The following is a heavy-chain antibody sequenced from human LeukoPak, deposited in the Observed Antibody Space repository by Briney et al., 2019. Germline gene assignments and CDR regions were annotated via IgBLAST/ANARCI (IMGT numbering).Heavy chain of an antibody. J-gene: IGHJ5*02. V-gene: IGHV4-4*02. CDR3: ARLPRASYDYGVKRGYWFDP. D-gene: IGHD4-17*01. Sequence: PSETLSLTCAVSGGSISSSNWWSWVRQPPGKGLEWIGEIYHSGSTNYNPSLKSRVTISVDKSKNQFSLKLSSVTAADTAVYYCARLPRASYDYGVKRGYWFDPWGQGTLVTVSS. CDR1: GGSISSSNW. CDR2: IYHSGST.